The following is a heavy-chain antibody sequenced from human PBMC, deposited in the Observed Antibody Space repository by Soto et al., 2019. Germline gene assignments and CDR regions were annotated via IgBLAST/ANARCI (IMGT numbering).Heavy chain of an antibody. J-gene: IGHJ5*02. D-gene: IGHD2-2*01. V-gene: IGHV1-18*01. CDR3: ARGVVVPAATGKSWFDP. Sequence: QVQLVQSGAEVEKPGASVKVTCKASGYTFTSKGITWVRQAPGLGLEWMGWISTYNGNTNYAQKLQGRVIMTTDTSTSTVYMELRSLISDDTAVYYCARGVVVPAATGKSWFDPWGQGTLVTVSS. CDR2: ISTYNGNT. CDR1: GYTFTSKG.